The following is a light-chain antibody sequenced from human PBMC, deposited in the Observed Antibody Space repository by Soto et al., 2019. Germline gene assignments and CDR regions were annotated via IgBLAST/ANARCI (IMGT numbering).Light chain of an antibody. Sequence: EIVLTQSPGTLSLSPGERATLSCRSSESVTDNQLAWYQQKPGQGPRLLIYAISTRATGVPDRFSGSGSGTDFTLTISRLEPGDFAVYYCQHFGGTTFTFGQGTRLEIK. CDR1: ESVTDNQ. J-gene: IGKJ5*01. V-gene: IGKV3-20*01. CDR3: QHFGGTTFT. CDR2: AIS.